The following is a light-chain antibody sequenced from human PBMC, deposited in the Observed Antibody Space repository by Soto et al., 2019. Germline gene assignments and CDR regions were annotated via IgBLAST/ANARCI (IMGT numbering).Light chain of an antibody. CDR2: GAS. CDR1: QSVSNNY. J-gene: IGKJ4*01. CDR3: QQRGNWPLT. Sequence: EIVLTQSPGTLSLSPGERATLSCRASQSVSNNYLAWYQQKPGQAPRLLIYGASNRATGIPDRFSGSGSGTDFTLTISSLEPEDFAVYYCQQRGNWPLTFGGGTKVEIK. V-gene: IGKV3D-20*02.